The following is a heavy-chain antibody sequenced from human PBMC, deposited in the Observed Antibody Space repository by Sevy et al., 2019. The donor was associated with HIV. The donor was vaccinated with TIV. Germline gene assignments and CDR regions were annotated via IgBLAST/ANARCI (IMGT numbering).Heavy chain of an antibody. J-gene: IGHJ4*02. CDR1: GFTFSSYG. D-gene: IGHD6-6*01. CDR3: AKGSSYFDN. Sequence: GGSLRLSCAASGFTFSSYGMQWVRQAPGKGLEWVSFIPYDGGNKDYADSVKGRFTISRDNSKNIVYLQMNSLRAEDRAVYYCAKGSSYFDNWGQGTLVTVSS. CDR2: IPYDGGNK. V-gene: IGHV3-30*02.